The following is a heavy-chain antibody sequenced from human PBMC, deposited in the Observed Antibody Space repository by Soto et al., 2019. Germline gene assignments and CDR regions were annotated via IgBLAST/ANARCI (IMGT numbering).Heavy chain of an antibody. J-gene: IGHJ4*02. CDR2: MNPNSGNT. V-gene: IGHV1-8*01. Sequence: GASVKVSCKASGYTFTSYDINWVRQATGQGLEWMGWMNPNSGNTGYAQKFQGRVTMTRNTSISTAYMELSSLRSDDTAVYYCARDASLPYYDILTGYYPAYFDYWGQGTLVTVSS. CDR3: ARDASLPYYDILTGYYPAYFDY. D-gene: IGHD3-9*01. CDR1: GYTFTSYD.